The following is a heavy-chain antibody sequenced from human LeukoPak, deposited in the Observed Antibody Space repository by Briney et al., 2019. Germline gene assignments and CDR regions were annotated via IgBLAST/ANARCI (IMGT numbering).Heavy chain of an antibody. CDR3: AREVGATGSFDY. J-gene: IGHJ4*02. Sequence: PGRSLRLSCAASGFTFSSYAMHWVRQAPGKGLEGVAVISYDGSNKYYADSVKGRFTISRDNSKNTLYLQMNSLRAEDTAVYYCAREVGATGSFDYWGQGTLVTVSS. CDR1: GFTFSSYA. D-gene: IGHD1-26*01. V-gene: IGHV3-30-3*01. CDR2: ISYDGSNK.